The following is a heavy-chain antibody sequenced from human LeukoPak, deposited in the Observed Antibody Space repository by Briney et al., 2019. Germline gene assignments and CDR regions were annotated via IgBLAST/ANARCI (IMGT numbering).Heavy chain of an antibody. CDR2: IYYSGST. V-gene: IGHV4-39*01. CDR1: GGSISSSSYY. J-gene: IGHJ4*02. D-gene: IGHD1-26*01. Sequence: SETLSLTCTVSGGSISSSSYYWGWIRQPPGKGLEWIGSIYYSGSTYYNPSLKSRVTISVDTSKNQFSLELSSVTAADTAVYYCARLPNPYSGSYPYYYYFDYWGQGTLVTVSS. CDR3: ARLPNPYSGSYPYYYYFDY.